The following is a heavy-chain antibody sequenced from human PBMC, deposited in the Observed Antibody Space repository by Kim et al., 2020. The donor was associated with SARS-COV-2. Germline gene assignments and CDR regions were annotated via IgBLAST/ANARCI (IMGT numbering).Heavy chain of an antibody. CDR1: GFTFSSYG. Sequence: GGSLRLSCAASGFTFSSYGMHWVRQAPGKGLEWVAVIWYDGSNKYYADSVKGRFTISRDNSKNTLYLQMNSLRAEDTAVYYCARELRSGSYSPYYFDYWGQGTLVTVSS. V-gene: IGHV3-33*01. D-gene: IGHD3-10*01. CDR2: IWYDGSNK. CDR3: ARELRSGSYSPYYFDY. J-gene: IGHJ4*02.